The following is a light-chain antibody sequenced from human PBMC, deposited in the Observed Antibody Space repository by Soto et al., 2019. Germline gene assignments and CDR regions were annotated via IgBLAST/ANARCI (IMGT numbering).Light chain of an antibody. CDR2: LNSDGSH. CDR1: SGHSSYA. CDR3: QTWGSGTVV. Sequence: QPVLTQSPSASASLGASVKLTCTLSSGHSSYAIAWHQQQPEKGPRYLMKLNSDGSHSTGDGIPDRFSGSSSGAERDLTISSLQSEDEADYYCQTWGSGTVVFGGGTKLTVL. V-gene: IGLV4-69*01. J-gene: IGLJ2*01.